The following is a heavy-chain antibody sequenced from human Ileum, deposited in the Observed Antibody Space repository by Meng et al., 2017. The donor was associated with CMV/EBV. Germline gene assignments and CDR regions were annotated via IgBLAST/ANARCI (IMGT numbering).Heavy chain of an antibody. CDR1: SFSGYY. CDR2: INHSGST. V-gene: IGHV4-34*01. CDR3: ARGTAYYYDSSGYYYYFDY. D-gene: IGHD3-22*01. Sequence: SFSGYYWSWIRQPPGKGLEWIEEINHSGSTNYNPSLKSRVTVSVDTSKNQFSLKLSSVTAADTAVYYCARGTAYYYDSSGYYYYFDYWGQGTLVTVSS. J-gene: IGHJ4*02.